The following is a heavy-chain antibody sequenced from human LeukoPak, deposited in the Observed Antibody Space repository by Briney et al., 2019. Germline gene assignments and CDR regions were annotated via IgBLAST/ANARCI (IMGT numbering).Heavy chain of an antibody. CDR3: ARGPNYYDSSGFRYRD. CDR2: INPNSGGT. CDR1: GYTFTGYY. D-gene: IGHD3-22*01. J-gene: IGHJ4*02. Sequence: ASVKVSCKASGYTFTGYYMHWVRQAPGQGLEWMGWINPNSGGTNYAQKFQGRVTMTRNTSISTAYMELSSLRSDDTAVYYCARGPNYYDSSGFRYRDWGQGTLVTVSS. V-gene: IGHV1-2*02.